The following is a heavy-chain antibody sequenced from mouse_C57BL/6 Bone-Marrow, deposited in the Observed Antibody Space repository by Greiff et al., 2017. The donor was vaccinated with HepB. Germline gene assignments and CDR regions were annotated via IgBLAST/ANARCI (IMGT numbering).Heavy chain of an antibody. CDR2: ISSGGDYI. Sequence: DVQLVESGEGLVKPGGSLKLSCAASGFTFSSYAMSWVRQTPEKRLEWVAYISSGGDYIYYADTVKGRFTISRDNARNTLYLQMSSLKSEDTAMYYCTRGNAGTPFDYWGQGTTLTVSS. CDR3: TRGNAGTPFDY. J-gene: IGHJ2*01. V-gene: IGHV5-9-1*02. D-gene: IGHD4-1*01. CDR1: GFTFSSYA.